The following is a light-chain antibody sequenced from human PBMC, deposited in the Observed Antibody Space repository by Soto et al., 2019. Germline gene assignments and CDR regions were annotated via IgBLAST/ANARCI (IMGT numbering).Light chain of an antibody. J-gene: IGLJ3*02. V-gene: IGLV1-40*01. CDR3: AAWDDSLNGWV. Sequence: QSVLTQPPSVSGAPGQRVTISCTGSSSNIGGGYDVHWYQQVPGTAPKLLIYGNSNRPSGVPDRFSGSKSGTSASLAISGLQSEDEADCYCAAWDDSLNGWVFGGGTKLTVL. CDR2: GNS. CDR1: SSNIGGGYD.